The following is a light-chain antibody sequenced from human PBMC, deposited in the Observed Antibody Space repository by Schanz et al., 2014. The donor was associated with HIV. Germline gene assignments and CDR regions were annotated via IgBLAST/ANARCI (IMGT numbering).Light chain of an antibody. V-gene: IGKV3-20*01. CDR2: DAS. Sequence: EIVLTQSPGTLSLSPGERATLSCRPSQSVSSSYLVWYQQKPGQAPRLLIFDASKRATGIPARFSGSGSGTDFTLTISRLEPEDFAVYYCQQYGSSFGPGTKVEIK. CDR3: QQYGSS. J-gene: IGKJ3*01. CDR1: QSVSSSY.